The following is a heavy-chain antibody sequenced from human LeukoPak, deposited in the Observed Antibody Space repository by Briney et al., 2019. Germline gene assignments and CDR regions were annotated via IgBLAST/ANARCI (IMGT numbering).Heavy chain of an antibody. CDR2: ISGGGIST. V-gene: IGHV3-23*01. CDR1: GFTFSSYA. Sequence: GGALRLSCAAPGFTFSSYAMSWVRQAPGEGLEWGSAISGGGISTYYADSVKGRFTISRDNSKNTLYLQMNSLRAEDTAVYYCARVTRTREVPAAMGSHWGQGTLVTVSS. D-gene: IGHD2-2*01. CDR3: ARVTRTREVPAAMGSH. J-gene: IGHJ4*02.